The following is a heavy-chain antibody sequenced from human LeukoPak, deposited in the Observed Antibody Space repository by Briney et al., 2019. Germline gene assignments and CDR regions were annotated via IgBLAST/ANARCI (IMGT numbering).Heavy chain of an antibody. CDR3: ARVPRITMVRGAPGYFDY. V-gene: IGHV4-34*01. CDR2: INHSGST. J-gene: IGHJ4*02. CDR1: GGSFSGYY. D-gene: IGHD3-10*01. Sequence: SETLSLTCAVYGGSFSGYYWSWIRQPSGKGLEWIGEINHSGSTNYNPSLKSRVTISVDTSKNQFSLKLSSVTAADTAVYYCARVPRITMVRGAPGYFDYWGQGTLVTVSS.